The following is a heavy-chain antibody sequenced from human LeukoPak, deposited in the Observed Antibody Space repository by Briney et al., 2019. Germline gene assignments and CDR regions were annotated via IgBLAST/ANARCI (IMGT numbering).Heavy chain of an antibody. CDR2: ISYDGSNK. Sequence: GRSLRLSCAASGFTFSSYGMHWVRQAPGKGLEWVAVISYDGSNKYYADSVKGRFTISRDNSKNTLYLQMNSLRAEDTAVYYCARNENSGWGYCDYWGQGTLVTVSS. J-gene: IGHJ4*02. V-gene: IGHV3-30*03. CDR3: ARNENSGWGYCDY. D-gene: IGHD5-12*01. CDR1: GFTFSSYG.